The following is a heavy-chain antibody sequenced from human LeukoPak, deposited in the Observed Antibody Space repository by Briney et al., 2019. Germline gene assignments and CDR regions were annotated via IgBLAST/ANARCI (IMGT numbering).Heavy chain of an antibody. D-gene: IGHD3-10*01. CDR2: ISGSGGST. CDR3: AKDLQKRGSWIGDAFDI. J-gene: IGHJ3*02. V-gene: IGHV3-23*01. CDR1: GFTFSSYP. Sequence: GGSLRLSCAASGFTFSSYPMSWVRQAPGKGLEWVSAISGSGGSTYYADSVKRRFTIYRDNSKNTLYLQMNSVRGEDTAVYYCAKDLQKRGSWIGDAFDIWGEGTMVTVSS.